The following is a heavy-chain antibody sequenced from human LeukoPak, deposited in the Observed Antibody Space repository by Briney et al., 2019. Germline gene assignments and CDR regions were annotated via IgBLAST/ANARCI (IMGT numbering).Heavy chain of an antibody. Sequence: GESLKFSCKASGYSFTSYWISWVRQMPGEGLEWMGRIDPSDSDTNYSPSFQGQVTISADKSISPAYLQWSSLKASDTAMYYCARLGVLPDAWFDPWGQGTLVTVSS. CDR3: ARLGVLPDAWFDP. V-gene: IGHV5-10-1*04. CDR1: GYSFTSYW. CDR2: IDPSDSDT. J-gene: IGHJ5*02. D-gene: IGHD3-10*01.